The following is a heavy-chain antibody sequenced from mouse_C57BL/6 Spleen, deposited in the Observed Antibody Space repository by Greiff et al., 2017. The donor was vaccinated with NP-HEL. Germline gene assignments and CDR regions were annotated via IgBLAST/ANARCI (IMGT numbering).Heavy chain of an antibody. CDR1: GFTFSSYT. Sequence: EVQLVESGGGLVKPGGSLKLSCAASGFTFSSYTMSWVRQTPEKRPEWVATISGGGGNTYYPDSVKGRFTISRDNAKNTLYMQMSRLRSEDTALYYCARHGGRYFDYGGQGTTLTVSS. CDR2: ISGGGGNT. J-gene: IGHJ2*01. V-gene: IGHV5-9*01. CDR3: ARHGGRYFDY.